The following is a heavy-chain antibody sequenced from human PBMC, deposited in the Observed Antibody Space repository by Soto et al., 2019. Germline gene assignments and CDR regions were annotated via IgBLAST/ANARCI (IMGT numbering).Heavy chain of an antibody. CDR1: GYTFTSYG. CDR3: ARGYCSGGSSDDAFDI. V-gene: IGHV1-18*01. CDR2: ISAYNGNT. D-gene: IGHD2-15*01. Sequence: ASVKVSCKASGYTFTSYGISWVRQAPGQGLEWMGWISAYNGNTNYAQKLQGRVTMTTDTSTSTAYMELRSLRSDDTAVYYCARGYCSGGSSDDAFDIWGQGTMVTVSS. J-gene: IGHJ3*02.